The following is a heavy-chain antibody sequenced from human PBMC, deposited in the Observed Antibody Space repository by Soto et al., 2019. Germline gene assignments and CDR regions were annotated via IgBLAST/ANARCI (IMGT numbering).Heavy chain of an antibody. CDR2: TYYRGST. D-gene: IGHD4-17*01. Sequence: QVQLQESGPGLVKPSQTLSLTCTVSGGSISSGDYYWVWIRQPPGKGLEWIGYTYYRGSTYSNPSLKSRVTISVDRSKNQFSLKLSSVTAADTAVYYCARVYGDYVAAFDIWGQGTMVTVSS. J-gene: IGHJ3*02. CDR1: GGSISSGDYY. V-gene: IGHV4-30-4*01. CDR3: ARVYGDYVAAFDI.